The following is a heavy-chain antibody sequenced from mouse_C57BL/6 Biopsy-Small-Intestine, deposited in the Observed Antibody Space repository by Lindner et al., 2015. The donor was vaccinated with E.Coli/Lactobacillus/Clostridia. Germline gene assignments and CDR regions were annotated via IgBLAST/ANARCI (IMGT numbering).Heavy chain of an antibody. Sequence: VQLQESGPELVKPGASVNISCKASGYSFTGYYMHWVKESPEKSLEWIGEINPSTGGTTYNQKFKAKATLTVDKSSSTVYMQLNSLTSEDSAVYYCARNDGYPYYYVMDYWGQGTSVTVSS. CDR2: INPSTGGT. CDR1: GYSFTGYY. CDR3: ARNDGYPYYYVMDY. D-gene: IGHD2-3*01. J-gene: IGHJ4*01. V-gene: IGHV1-42*01.